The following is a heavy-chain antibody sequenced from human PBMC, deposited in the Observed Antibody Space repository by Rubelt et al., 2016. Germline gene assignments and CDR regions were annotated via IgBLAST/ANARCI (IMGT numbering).Heavy chain of an antibody. Sequence: GGSLRLSCAASGFTFDDYAMHWVRQAPGKGLEWVSLISGDGGSTYYADSVKGRFTISRDNSKNSLYLQMNSLRAEDTAVYYCARDIAGGLIDYWGQGTLVTVSS. CDR3: ARDIAGGLIDY. V-gene: IGHV3-43*02. D-gene: IGHD2-15*01. J-gene: IGHJ4*02. CDR1: GFTFDDYA. CDR2: ISGDGGST.